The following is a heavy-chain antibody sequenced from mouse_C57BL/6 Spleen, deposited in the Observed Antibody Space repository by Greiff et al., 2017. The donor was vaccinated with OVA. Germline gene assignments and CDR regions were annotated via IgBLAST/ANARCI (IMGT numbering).Heavy chain of an antibody. Sequence: EVQLQQSGTVLARPGASVKMSCKTSGYTFTSYWMHWVKQRPGQGLEWIGAIYPGNSDTSYNQKFKGKAKLTAVTSASTAYMELSSLTNEDSAVYYCTRWDYYGSSQAWFAYWGQGTLVTVSA. V-gene: IGHV1-5*01. CDR1: GYTFTSYW. D-gene: IGHD1-1*01. J-gene: IGHJ3*01. CDR2: IYPGNSDT. CDR3: TRWDYYGSSQAWFAY.